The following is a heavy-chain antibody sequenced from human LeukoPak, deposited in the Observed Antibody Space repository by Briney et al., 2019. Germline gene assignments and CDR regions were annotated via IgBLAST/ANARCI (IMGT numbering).Heavy chain of an antibody. CDR1: GGSFSGDY. D-gene: IGHD3-10*01. V-gene: IGHV4-34*01. J-gene: IGHJ6*03. CDR3: ARGRWYYGSGSYPYYYMDV. CDR2: INHSGST. Sequence: SETLSLTCAVYGGSFSGDYWSWVRQPPAKGLEWIGEINHSGSTNYNPSLKSRVTISVDTSKNQFSLKLSSVTAADTAVYYCARGRWYYGSGSYPYYYMDVWGKGTTVTVSS.